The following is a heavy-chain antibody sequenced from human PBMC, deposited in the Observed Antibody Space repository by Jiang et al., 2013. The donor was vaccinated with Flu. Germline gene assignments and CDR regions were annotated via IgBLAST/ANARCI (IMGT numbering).Heavy chain of an antibody. J-gene: IGHJ4*02. D-gene: IGHD3-22*01. Sequence: KPTQTLTLTCTFSGFSLTTSGVGVGWIRQPPGKALDWLALIYWDDDKRYSPSLKSRLTLTKDTSKNQVVLTMTNMDPVDTATYYCAHRRRGYYASSGYYFDYWGQGTLVTVSS. CDR1: GFSLTTSGVG. CDR3: AHRRRGYYASSGYYFDY. CDR2: IYWDDDK. V-gene: IGHV2-5*02.